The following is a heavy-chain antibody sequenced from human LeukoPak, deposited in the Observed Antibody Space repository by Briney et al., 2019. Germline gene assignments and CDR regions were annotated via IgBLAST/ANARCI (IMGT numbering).Heavy chain of an antibody. CDR3: ARDRHGSGTYSYYGMDV. D-gene: IGHD3-10*01. CDR1: GYTFTTYY. J-gene: IGHJ6*02. CDR2: INPSGGST. Sequence: ASVKVSSKASGYTFTTYYMHWVRQAPGQGLEWMGIINPSGGSTSYAQKFQGRVTMTRDTSTSTVFMEVSSLRSEDTAVYYCARDRHGSGTYSYYGMDVWGQGTTVTVSS. V-gene: IGHV1-46*01.